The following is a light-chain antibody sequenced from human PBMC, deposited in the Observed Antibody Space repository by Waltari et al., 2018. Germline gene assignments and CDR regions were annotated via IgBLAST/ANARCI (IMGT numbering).Light chain of an antibody. CDR2: EVY. V-gene: IGLV2-23*02. Sequence: QSALTQPAPVSGSPGQSITISCTGTSSDVGIYDLGSWDQQHPGKAPKLMIYEVYKRPSGVSNRFSGSKSGNTASLTISGLQAEDEDDYYCCSYAGSSTFTFGGGTKLTVL. CDR3: CSYAGSSTFT. CDR1: SSDVGIYDL. J-gene: IGLJ2*01.